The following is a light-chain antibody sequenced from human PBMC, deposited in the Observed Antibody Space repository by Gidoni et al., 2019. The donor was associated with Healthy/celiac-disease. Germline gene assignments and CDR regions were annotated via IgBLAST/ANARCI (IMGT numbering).Light chain of an antibody. V-gene: IGLV3-1*01. Sequence: SYELTQPPSVSVSPGQTASITCSGDKLGDKYACWYQQKPGQSPVLVIYQDSKRPSGIPERFSGSNSGNTATLTISGTQAMDEADYYCQAWASSTVVFGGGTTLPVL. CDR3: QAWASSTVV. J-gene: IGLJ2*01. CDR2: QDS. CDR1: KLGDKY.